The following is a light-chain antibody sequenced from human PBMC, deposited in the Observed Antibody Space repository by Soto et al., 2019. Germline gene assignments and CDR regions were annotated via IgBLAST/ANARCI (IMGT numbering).Light chain of an antibody. CDR1: QSVTSA. CDR3: QQRTTRPT. V-gene: IGKV3-11*01. CDR2: DVS. J-gene: IGKJ4*01. Sequence: EIVLTQSPATLSLSPGDRATLSCRASQSVTSALAWFQQQPGQAPRLLIYDVSRRATGIPGRFRGSGSGTDFTLTSNSLEPEDFAVYYCQQRTTRPTFGGGTKVEIK.